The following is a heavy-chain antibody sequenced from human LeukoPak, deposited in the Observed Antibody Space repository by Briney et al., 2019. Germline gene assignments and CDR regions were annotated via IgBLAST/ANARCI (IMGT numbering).Heavy chain of an antibody. CDR3: TRAPPGMTMMTDY. J-gene: IGHJ4*02. Sequence: ASVKVSCKASGYTFTNYHIAWVRQAPGQGLEWMGWVSTNDGDTVYAQRLQGRVTMTTDTSTSVAYMELRSLTSDDTAVYYCTRAPPGMTMMTDYWGQGTLVTVSS. D-gene: IGHD3-22*01. CDR2: VSTNDGDT. V-gene: IGHV1-18*01. CDR1: GYTFTNYH.